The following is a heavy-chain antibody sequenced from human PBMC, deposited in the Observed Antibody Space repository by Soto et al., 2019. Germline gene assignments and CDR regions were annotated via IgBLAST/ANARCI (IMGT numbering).Heavy chain of an antibody. CDR3: AKELSHSYGYTRYYFYGMDV. J-gene: IGHJ6*02. CDR2: ISDDGSYK. D-gene: IGHD5-18*01. CDR1: GFTFDNYG. Sequence: QVQLVESGGGVVQPGRSLRLSCAASGFTFDNYGMHWVRQAPGKGLEWVSGISDDGSYKYYADSVKGLFIISRDNPKNTLYLQMNSLRTLDTTVYYCAKELSHSYGYTRYYFYGMDVLGPGTMVTVAS. V-gene: IGHV3-30*18.